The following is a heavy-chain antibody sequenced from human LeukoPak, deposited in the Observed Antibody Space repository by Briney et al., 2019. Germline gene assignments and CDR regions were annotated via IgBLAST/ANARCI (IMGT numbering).Heavy chain of an antibody. CDR3: ARDRGLDP. V-gene: IGHV3-53*01. J-gene: IGHJ5*02. CDR2: IYSGGRT. CDR1: GFTVSSTY. Sequence: PGGSLRLSCAASGFTVSSTYMSWVRQAPGKGLEWVSVIYSGGRTYYADSVRGRFTISRDKSKNTLYLQMNSLRAEDTAVYYCARDRGLDPWGQGTLVTVTS. D-gene: IGHD3-22*01.